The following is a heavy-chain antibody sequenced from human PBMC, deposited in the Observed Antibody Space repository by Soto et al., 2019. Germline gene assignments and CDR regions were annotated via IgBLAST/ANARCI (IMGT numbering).Heavy chain of an antibody. CDR3: AKDAVYGDGLWLAAN. D-gene: IGHD2-21*02. CDR1: GFTFSIYA. Sequence: EVQLLESGGGLVQPGESLRLSCAASGFTFSIYAMMWVRQPPGKGQEWVAGMTGSGGDIRYADSVKGRFTISKDNSKNTLYLKMNSLRAEDTAMYYCAKDAVYGDGLWLAANWGQGTLVTVSS. J-gene: IGHJ4*02. V-gene: IGHV3-23*01. CDR2: MTGSGGDI.